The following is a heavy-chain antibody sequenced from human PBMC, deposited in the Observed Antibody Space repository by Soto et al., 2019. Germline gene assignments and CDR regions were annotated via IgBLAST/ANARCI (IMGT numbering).Heavy chain of an antibody. CDR2: INPGNSKT. J-gene: IGHJ5*02. CDR1: GCTCSSYT. Sequence: ASVKVSCKASGCTCSSYTINWVRQAPGQGLEWLGGINPGNSKTYYSEKFEGRVTFTRDTVATTVNMELTSLTSEDTAVYYCGRDQSGTGYYVDWFDPWGQGTLVTVSS. D-gene: IGHD3-10*02. CDR3: GRDQSGTGYYVDWFDP. V-gene: IGHV1-3*01.